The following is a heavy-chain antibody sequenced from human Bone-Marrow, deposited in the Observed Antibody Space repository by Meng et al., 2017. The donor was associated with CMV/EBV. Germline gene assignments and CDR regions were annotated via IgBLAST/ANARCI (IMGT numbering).Heavy chain of an antibody. J-gene: IGHJ4*02. Sequence: GESLKISCAASGFTFSSYAMSWVRQAPGKGLEWVSAISGSGGSTYYADSVKGRFTISRDNAKNSLYLQMNSLRAEDTAVYYCARRGFVVVPAAPFDYWGQGTLVTVSS. CDR3: ARRGFVVVPAAPFDY. CDR1: GFTFSSYA. CDR2: ISGSGGST. D-gene: IGHD2-2*01. V-gene: IGHV3-23*01.